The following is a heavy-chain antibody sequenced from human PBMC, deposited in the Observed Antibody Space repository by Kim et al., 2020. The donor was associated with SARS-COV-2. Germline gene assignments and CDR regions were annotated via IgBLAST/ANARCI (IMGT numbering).Heavy chain of an antibody. CDR3: ATLDSSGYYKEYYFDY. CDR2: FDPEDGET. D-gene: IGHD3-22*01. Sequence: ASVKVSCKLSGYTLTELSMHWVRQAPGKGLEWMGGFDPEDGETIYAQKFQGRVTMTEDTSTDTAYMDLSSLRSEDTAVYYCATLDSSGYYKEYYFDYWGQGTLVTVSS. J-gene: IGHJ4*02. V-gene: IGHV1-24*01. CDR1: GYTLTELS.